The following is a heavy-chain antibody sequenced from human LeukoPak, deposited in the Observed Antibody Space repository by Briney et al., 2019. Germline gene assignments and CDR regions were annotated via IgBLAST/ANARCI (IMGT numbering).Heavy chain of an antibody. CDR3: ATSKYSGSY. Sequence: ASVKVSCKASGFTFSSYAMSWVRQAPGKGLEWVSAISGSGGRIYYGASVKGRFTISRDNSKNTLNLQMNTLRAEDTAVYYCATSKYSGSYWGQGTLVTVSS. CDR2: ISGSGGRI. D-gene: IGHD1-26*01. J-gene: IGHJ4*02. V-gene: IGHV3-23*01. CDR1: GFTFSSYA.